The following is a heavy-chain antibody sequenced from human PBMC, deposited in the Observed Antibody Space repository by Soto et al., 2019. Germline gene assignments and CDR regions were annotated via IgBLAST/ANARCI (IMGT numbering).Heavy chain of an antibody. CDR2: ISGSGGST. V-gene: IGHV3-23*01. D-gene: IGHD3-10*01. J-gene: IGHJ5*02. Sequence: GGSLRLSCAASGFTFSSYAMSWVRQAPGKGLEWVSAISGSGGSTYYADSVKGRFTISRENSKNTRYLQMNSLRAEDTEVYYCAKEGLWFGEKPPGSWGQGTLVTVSS. CDR3: AKEGLWFGEKPPGS. CDR1: GFTFSSYA.